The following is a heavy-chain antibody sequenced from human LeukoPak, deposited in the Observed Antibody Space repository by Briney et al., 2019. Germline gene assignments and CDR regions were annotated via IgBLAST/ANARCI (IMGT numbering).Heavy chain of an antibody. CDR1: GFTFSDYY. CDR2: ISSSSSYI. J-gene: IGHJ4*02. D-gene: IGHD1-26*01. Sequence: GGSLRLSCAASGFTFSDYYMSWIRQAPGKGLEWVSSISSSSSYIYYADSVKGRFTISRDNAKNSLYLQMNSLRAEDTAVYYCARGRRIVGATSLDYWGQGTLVTVSS. V-gene: IGHV3-11*06. CDR3: ARGRRIVGATSLDY.